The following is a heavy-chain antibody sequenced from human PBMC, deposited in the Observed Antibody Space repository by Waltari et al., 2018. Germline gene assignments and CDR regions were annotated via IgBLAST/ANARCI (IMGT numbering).Heavy chain of an antibody. V-gene: IGHV3-53*02. CDR3: ARAAYCGGDCYGGFDY. CDR1: GFTVSSNY. CDR2: IYSGGRT. J-gene: IGHJ4*02. D-gene: IGHD2-21*01. Sequence: EVQLVETGGGLIQPGGSLRLSCAASGFTVSSNYMSWVRQAPGKGLEWVSVIYSGGRTYYADSVKGRFTISRDNSKNTLYLQMNSLRAEDTAVYYCARAAYCGGDCYGGFDYWGQGTLVTVSS.